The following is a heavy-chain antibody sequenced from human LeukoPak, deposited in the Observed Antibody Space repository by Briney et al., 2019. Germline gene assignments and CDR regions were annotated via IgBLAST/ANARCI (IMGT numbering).Heavy chain of an antibody. CDR3: ARSKYYDILTGDY. Sequence: GGSLRLSCAASGFTFSSYSMNWVRQAPGKGLEWVSYISSSGNTIYYADSVKGRFTISRDNAKNSLYLQMNSLRAEDTAVYYCARSKYYDILTGDYWGQGTLVTVSS. CDR1: GFTFSSYS. J-gene: IGHJ4*02. CDR2: ISSSGNTI. D-gene: IGHD3-9*01. V-gene: IGHV3-48*04.